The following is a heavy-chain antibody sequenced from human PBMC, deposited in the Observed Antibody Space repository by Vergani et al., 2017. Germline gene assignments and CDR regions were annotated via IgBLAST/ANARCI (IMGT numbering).Heavy chain of an antibody. Sequence: QVQLVQSGAEVKKPGASVKVSCKASGYTFTSYAMHWVRQAPGQRLEWMGWINAGNGNTKYSQKFQGRVTITRDTSASTAYMELSSLRSEDTAWYYCARSVYSSGQGLPNDYWGQGTLVTVSS. CDR2: INAGNGNT. V-gene: IGHV1-3*01. CDR3: ARSVYSSGQGLPNDY. J-gene: IGHJ4*02. D-gene: IGHD6-19*01. CDR1: GYTFTSYA.